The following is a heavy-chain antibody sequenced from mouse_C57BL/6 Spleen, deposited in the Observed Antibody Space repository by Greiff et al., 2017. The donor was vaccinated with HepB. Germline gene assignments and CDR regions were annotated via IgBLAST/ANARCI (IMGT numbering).Heavy chain of an antibody. Sequence: QVQLQQPGAELVRPGSSVKLSCKASGYTFTSYWMDWVKQRPGRGLEWIGNIYPSDSETHYNQKFKDKATLTVDKSSSTAYMQLSSLTSEDSAVYYCARATVVNYFDYWGQGTTLTVSS. D-gene: IGHD1-1*01. V-gene: IGHV1-61*01. CDR1: GYTFTSYW. J-gene: IGHJ2*01. CDR2: IYPSDSET. CDR3: ARATVVNYFDY.